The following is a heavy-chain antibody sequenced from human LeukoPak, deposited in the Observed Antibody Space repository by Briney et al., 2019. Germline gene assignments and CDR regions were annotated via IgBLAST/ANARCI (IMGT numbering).Heavy chain of an antibody. Sequence: ASVKVSCKASGYTSTDYYMHWVRLAPGQGFEWMGWINPNDGDTYYAQKFQGRVTMTRDTSISTAHMEVSRLRSDDTAVYYCARANFLYCSSTSCLFDYWGQGTLVTVSS. CDR1: GYTSTDYY. CDR2: INPNDGDT. CDR3: ARANFLYCSSTSCLFDY. J-gene: IGHJ4*02. V-gene: IGHV1-2*02. D-gene: IGHD2-2*01.